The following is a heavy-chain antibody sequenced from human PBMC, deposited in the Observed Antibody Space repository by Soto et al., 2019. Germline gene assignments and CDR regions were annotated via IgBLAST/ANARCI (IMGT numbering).Heavy chain of an antibody. CDR3: ARSASITIFGVVIKDTNWFDP. CDR2: IYYSGST. CDR1: GGSISSYY. J-gene: IGHJ5*02. Sequence: SETLSLTCTVSGGSISSYYWSWIRQPPGKGLEWIGYIYYSGSTNYNPSIKSRVTISVDTSKNQFSLKLSSVTAADTAVYYCARSASITIFGVVIKDTNWFDPWGQGTLVTVSS. V-gene: IGHV4-59*08. D-gene: IGHD3-3*01.